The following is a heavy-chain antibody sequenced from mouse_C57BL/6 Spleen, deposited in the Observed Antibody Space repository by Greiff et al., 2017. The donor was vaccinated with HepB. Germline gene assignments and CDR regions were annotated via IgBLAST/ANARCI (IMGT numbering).Heavy chain of an antibody. CDR1: GYTFTSYT. J-gene: IGHJ2*01. Sequence: DASVKMSCKASGYTFTSYTMHWVKQRPGQGLEWIGYINPSSGYTKYNQKFKDKATLTADKSSSTAYMQLSSLTSEDSAVYYCARGVYDGYLDYWGQGTTLTVSS. CDR3: ARGVYDGYLDY. CDR2: INPSSGYT. V-gene: IGHV1-4*01. D-gene: IGHD2-3*01.